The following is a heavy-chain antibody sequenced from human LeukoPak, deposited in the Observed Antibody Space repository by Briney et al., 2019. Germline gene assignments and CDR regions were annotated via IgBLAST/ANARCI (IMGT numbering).Heavy chain of an antibody. CDR3: ARVGDGFNDAFGI. Sequence: WASVKVSCKASGYTFTGYFMNWVRQAPGQGLEWMGRINPNNGGTNYAQNFQVRVTMTRDTSISTAYMELSSLRSEDTAVYYCARVGDGFNDAFGIWGQGTMVTVSS. CDR1: GYTFTGYF. D-gene: IGHD5-24*01. J-gene: IGHJ3*02. CDR2: INPNNGGT. V-gene: IGHV1-2*06.